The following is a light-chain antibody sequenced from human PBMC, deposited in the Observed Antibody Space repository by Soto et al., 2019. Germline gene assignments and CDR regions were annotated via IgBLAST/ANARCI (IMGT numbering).Light chain of an antibody. CDR2: AAS. CDR1: QSVSSSY. J-gene: IGKJ3*01. V-gene: IGKV3-20*01. CDR3: QQYGSSFT. Sequence: EIVLTQSPGTLSLSPGERATLSCRASQSVSSSYLAWYQQKPGQAPSLLIYAASSRATGIPDRFSGSGSGTDFTLTISRLEPEDFAVYYCQQYGSSFTFGPGTKVDNK.